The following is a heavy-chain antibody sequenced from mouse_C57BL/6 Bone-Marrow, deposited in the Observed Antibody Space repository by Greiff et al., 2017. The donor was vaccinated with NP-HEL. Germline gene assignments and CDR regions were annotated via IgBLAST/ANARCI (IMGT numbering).Heavy chain of an antibody. V-gene: IGHV14-4*01. CDR3: TTGGSSPYAMDY. D-gene: IGHD1-1*01. J-gene: IGHJ4*01. CDR1: GFNIKDDY. Sequence: EVQLQQSGAELVRPGASVKLSCTVSGFNIKDDYMHWVKQRPEQGLEWIGWIDPENGDPEYASKFQGKATITADTYSNTAYLQLSSLTSEDTAVYYGTTGGSSPYAMDYWGQGTSVTVSS. CDR2: IDPENGDP.